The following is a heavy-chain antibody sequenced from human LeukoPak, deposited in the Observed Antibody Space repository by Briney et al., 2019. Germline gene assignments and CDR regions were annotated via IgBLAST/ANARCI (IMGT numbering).Heavy chain of an antibody. D-gene: IGHD2/OR15-2a*01. CDR2: IYHIGNT. V-gene: IGHV4-4*02. CDR3: ASHGAFYLAY. J-gene: IGHJ4*02. Sequence: PSETLSLTCAVSGGSISSNNWWSWVRQPPGKGLEWIGEIYHIGNTNYNPSFKSRVTISVDKSNNQFSLKLNSVTAADTAVYYCASHGAFYLAYWGQGTLVTVSS. CDR1: GGSISSNNW.